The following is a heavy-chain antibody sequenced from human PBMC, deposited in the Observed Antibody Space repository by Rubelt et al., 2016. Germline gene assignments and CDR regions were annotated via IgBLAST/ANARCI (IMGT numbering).Heavy chain of an antibody. CDR2: ISAYNGNT. Sequence: QVQLVQSGAEVKKPGASVKVSCKASGYTFTSYGISWVRQAPGQGLEWMGWISAYNGNTNYAQKLQGRVTMTRDTSTSTVYMELSSPRSEDTAVYYCATGTAMVTGGFDYWGQGTLVTVSS. CDR1: GYTFTSYG. D-gene: IGHD5-18*01. CDR3: ATGTAMVTGGFDY. V-gene: IGHV1-18*01. J-gene: IGHJ4*02.